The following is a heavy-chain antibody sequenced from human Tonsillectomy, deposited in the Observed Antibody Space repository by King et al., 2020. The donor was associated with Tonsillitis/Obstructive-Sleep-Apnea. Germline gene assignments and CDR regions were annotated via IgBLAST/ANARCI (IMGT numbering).Heavy chain of an antibody. CDR3: AKGVRKQLLISFDY. CDR1: GLTFSSHA. Sequence: VQLVESGGGLVQPGGSLRVSCAASGLTFSSHAMSWVRQAPGKGLEWVSGISGRGDNTYYADSVEGRFTISRDNSKNTLYLQMNILRAEDTAVYYCAKGVRKQLLISFDYWGQGTLVTVSS. D-gene: IGHD2-2*01. V-gene: IGHV3-23*04. CDR2: ISGRGDNT. J-gene: IGHJ4*02.